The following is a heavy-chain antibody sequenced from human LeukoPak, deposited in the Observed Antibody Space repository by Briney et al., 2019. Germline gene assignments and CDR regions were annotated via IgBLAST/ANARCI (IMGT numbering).Heavy chain of an antibody. V-gene: IGHV3-7*01. J-gene: IGHJ4*02. CDR3: ARDLAPCDRGAFDY. CDR2: IKQDGSEK. D-gene: IGHD3-10*01. Sequence: GGSLRLSCAASGFTFSSYWMSWVRQAPGKGLEWVANIKQDGSEKYYVDSVKGRFTISRDNAKNSLYLQMNSLRAEDTAVYYCARDLAPCDRGAFDYWGQGTLVTVSS. CDR1: GFTFSSYW.